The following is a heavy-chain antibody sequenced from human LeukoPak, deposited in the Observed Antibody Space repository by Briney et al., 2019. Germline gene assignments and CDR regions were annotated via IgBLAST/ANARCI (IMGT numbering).Heavy chain of an antibody. J-gene: IGHJ4*02. V-gene: IGHV3-33*01. CDR2: IWYDGSNK. D-gene: IGHD3-3*01. CDR3: ASGDFWSGYKIDY. CDR1: GFTFSSYG. Sequence: GRSLRLSCAASGFTFSSYGMHWVRQAPGKGLEWVAVIWYDGSNKYYADSVKGRFTISRDNSKNTLYLQMNSLRAEDTAVYYCASGDFWSGYKIDYWGQGTLVTVSS.